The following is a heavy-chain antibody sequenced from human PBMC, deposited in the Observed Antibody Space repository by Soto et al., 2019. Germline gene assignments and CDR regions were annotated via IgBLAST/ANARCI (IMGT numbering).Heavy chain of an antibody. CDR1: GYTFTGYY. CDR3: ARDQGITFVGVPLYYFDY. D-gene: IGHD3-3*01. J-gene: IGHJ4*02. V-gene: IGHV1-2*02. Sequence: QVQLVQSGAEVKKPGASVKVSCKASGYTFTGYYMHWVRQAPGQGLEWMGWINPNSGGTNYAQKFQGRVTMNRDTAINTAYRELGRLRCYDPAVYYCARDQGITFVGVPLYYFDYWGQGTLVTVSS. CDR2: INPNSGGT.